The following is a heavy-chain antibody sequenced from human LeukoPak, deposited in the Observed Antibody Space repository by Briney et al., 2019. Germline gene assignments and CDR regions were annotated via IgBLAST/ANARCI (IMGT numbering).Heavy chain of an antibody. CDR2: VYTSGST. CDR1: GGSISSRNYY. J-gene: IGHJ6*04. D-gene: IGHD3-16*01. V-gene: IGHV4-61*02. Sequence: PSETLSLTCTVSGGSISSRNYYWSWIRRPAGKGLEWIGRVYTSGSTSYNPSLRSRVTISVDTSKNQVFLKMTSVTAADTAVYYCAGLYVWGKGTTVTISS. CDR3: AGLYV.